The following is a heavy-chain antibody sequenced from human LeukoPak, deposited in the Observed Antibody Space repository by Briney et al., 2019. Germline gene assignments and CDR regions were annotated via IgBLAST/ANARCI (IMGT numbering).Heavy chain of an antibody. J-gene: IGHJ4*02. Sequence: PSETLSLTCTVSGGSISSGSHYWGWIRQPPGKGLEWIGYIYYNGNTNYNPSLKSRVTISLDTSKNQFSLKLISVTAADTAVYYCARQQYASGSSYYHDYWGRGTLVTVSS. CDR3: ARQQYASGSSYYHDY. CDR1: GGSISSGSHY. V-gene: IGHV4-61*05. D-gene: IGHD2-15*01. CDR2: IYYNGNT.